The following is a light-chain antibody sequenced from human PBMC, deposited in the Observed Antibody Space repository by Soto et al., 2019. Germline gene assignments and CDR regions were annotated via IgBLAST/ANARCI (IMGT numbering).Light chain of an antibody. Sequence: DLQMTQSPSTLSASVGDRVTITCRASQSINRWLAWYQHKPGKAPALLIYEASSLESGVPSRLSGSGFGTEFSLTISSLQPDDLATYYCQQYNRYRTFGQGTKVDIK. CDR1: QSINRW. V-gene: IGKV1-5*03. J-gene: IGKJ1*01. CDR2: EAS. CDR3: QQYNRYRT.